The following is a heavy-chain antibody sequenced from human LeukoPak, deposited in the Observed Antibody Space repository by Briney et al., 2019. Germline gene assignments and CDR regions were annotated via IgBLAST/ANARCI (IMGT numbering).Heavy chain of an antibody. D-gene: IGHD6-19*01. CDR3: ARDRTDSSGWYYYYGMDV. J-gene: IGHJ6*02. CDR2: IWYDGSKE. CDR1: GFTFSSYG. Sequence: GGSLRLSCAASGFTFSSYGMHWVRQAPGKGLEWVALIWYDGSKEYYADSVKGRFTISRDTSKNTLHLQMNSLRAEDTAVYYCARDRTDSSGWYYYYGMDVWGQGTTVTVSS. V-gene: IGHV3-33*01.